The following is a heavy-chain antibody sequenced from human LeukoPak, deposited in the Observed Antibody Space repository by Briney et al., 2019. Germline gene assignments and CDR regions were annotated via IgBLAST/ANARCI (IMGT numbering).Heavy chain of an antibody. J-gene: IGHJ5*02. V-gene: IGHV1-69*13. Sequence: ASVKVSCKASGGTFSSYAISWVRQAPGQGLEWMGGIIPIFGTANYAQKFQGRVTITADESTSTAYTELSSLRSEDTAVYYCAREVVVVAATRGHWFDPWGQGTLVTVSS. D-gene: IGHD2-15*01. CDR1: GGTFSSYA. CDR2: IIPIFGTA. CDR3: AREVVVVAATRGHWFDP.